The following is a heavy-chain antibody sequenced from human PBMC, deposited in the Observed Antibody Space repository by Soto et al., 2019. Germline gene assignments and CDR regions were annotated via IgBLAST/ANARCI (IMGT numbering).Heavy chain of an antibody. CDR1: GFTSSSYS. J-gene: IGHJ3*02. D-gene: IGHD4-17*01. V-gene: IGHV3-48*01. Sequence: EVQLVESGGGLVQPGGSLRLSCAASGFTSSSYSMNWVRQAPGKGLEWVSYISSSSSTIYYADSVKGRFTISRDNAKNSLYLQMNSLRAEDTAVYYCARGKFAYGGFDIWGQGTMVTVSS. CDR2: ISSSSSTI. CDR3: ARGKFAYGGFDI.